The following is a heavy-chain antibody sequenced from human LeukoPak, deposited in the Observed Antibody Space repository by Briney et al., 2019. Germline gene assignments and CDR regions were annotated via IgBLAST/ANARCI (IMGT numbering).Heavy chain of an antibody. V-gene: IGHV5-51*01. CDR3: ARRLGSSGWFNWFDP. J-gene: IGHJ5*02. CDR1: GYSSTSYW. CDR2: IYPGDSDT. Sequence: GESLKISCKGSGYSSTSYWIGWVRQMPGKGLEWMGIIYPGDSDTRYSPSFQGQVTISADKSISSAYLQWSSLKASDTAMYYCARRLGSSGWFNWFDPWGQGTLVTVSS. D-gene: IGHD6-19*01.